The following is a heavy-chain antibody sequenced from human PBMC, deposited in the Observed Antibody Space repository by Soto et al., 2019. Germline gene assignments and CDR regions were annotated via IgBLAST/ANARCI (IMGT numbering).Heavy chain of an antibody. CDR2: INAADGNT. CDR3: AKRLLPPYSGSGRYLDPDAFGV. V-gene: IGHV1-3*01. D-gene: IGHD3-10*01. J-gene: IGHJ3*01. CDR1: GYTFTIYT. Sequence: GASVKVSCKASGYTFTIYTMHWVRQAPGQRLEWMGWINAADGNTEYSQKFQGRVTITRDTSASTVYMELSSLRSEDSAVYYCAKRLLPPYSGSGRYLDPDAFGVWGQGTMVTVSS.